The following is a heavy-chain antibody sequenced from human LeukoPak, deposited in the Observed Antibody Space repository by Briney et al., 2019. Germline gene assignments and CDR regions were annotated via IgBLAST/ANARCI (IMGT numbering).Heavy chain of an antibody. CDR3: ATSAIDAFDI. CDR1: GGSISSYY. CDR2: IYNSGST. Sequence: PSETLSLTCTVPGGSISSYYWSWIRQPPGKRLECIGYIYNSGSTNYNPSLKSRVSISVDTPKNQFSLKLSSVTAADTAVYYCATSAIDAFDIWGQGTMVTVSS. J-gene: IGHJ3*02. V-gene: IGHV4-59*08. D-gene: IGHD6-25*01.